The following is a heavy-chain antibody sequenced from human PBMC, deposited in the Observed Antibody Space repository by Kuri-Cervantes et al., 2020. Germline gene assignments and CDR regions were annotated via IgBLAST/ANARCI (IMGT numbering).Heavy chain of an antibody. D-gene: IGHD5-12*01. J-gene: IGHJ4*02. Sequence: ESLKISCTVSGGSISSSSYYWGWIRQPPGKGLEWIGEINHSGSTNYNPSLKSRVTISVDTSKNQFSLKLSSVTAADTAVYYCARSGYVFLVFDYWGQGTLVTVSS. CDR2: INHSGST. V-gene: IGHV4-39*07. CDR3: ARSGYVFLVFDY. CDR1: GGSISSSSYY.